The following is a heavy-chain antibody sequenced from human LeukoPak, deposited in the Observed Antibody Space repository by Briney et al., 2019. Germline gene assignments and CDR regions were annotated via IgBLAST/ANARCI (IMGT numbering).Heavy chain of an antibody. CDR3: ARGARRITMIVVPYAFDI. CDR1: DGSISSYY. Sequence: SETLSLTCSISDGSISSYYWNWIRQSPGKGLEWIGHIHYSGSTHYNPSLQSRVSISIDTSKNHFSLKLRSVAAADTAVYYCARGARRITMIVVPYAFDIWGQGTMVTVSS. CDR2: IHYSGST. J-gene: IGHJ3*02. V-gene: IGHV4-59*12. D-gene: IGHD3-22*01.